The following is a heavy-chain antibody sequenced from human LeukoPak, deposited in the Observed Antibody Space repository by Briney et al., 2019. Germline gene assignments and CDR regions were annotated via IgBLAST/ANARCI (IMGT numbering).Heavy chain of an antibody. CDR3: ARWGRGDNYGPYAFDS. CDR2: SYYTGTT. J-gene: IGHJ3*02. Sequence: SETLSLTCTVSGASISSYYWNWIRQPPGKALEWIGYSYYTGTTNYNPSLKSRVTILVDTSKNQLSLKLSSVTAADTAVYYCARWGRGDNYGPYAFDSWGQGTMVTVSS. V-gene: IGHV4-59*01. CDR1: GASISSYY. D-gene: IGHD5-18*01.